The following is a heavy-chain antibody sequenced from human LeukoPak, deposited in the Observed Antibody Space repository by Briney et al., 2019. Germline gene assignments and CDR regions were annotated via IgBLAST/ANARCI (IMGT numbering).Heavy chain of an antibody. CDR1: GFTFSSSA. J-gene: IGHJ4*02. CDR2: ISASGGST. D-gene: IGHD3-16*01. V-gene: IGHV3-23*01. CDR3: AKDQRGESPHYLDS. Sequence: GGSRRLSCAASGFTFSSSAMSWVRQVPGKGLEWVSGISASGGSTSYADSVRGRFTISRDNSKNTLYVQMNSLRDGDTAVYYCAKDQRGESPHYLDSWGRETLVTVSS.